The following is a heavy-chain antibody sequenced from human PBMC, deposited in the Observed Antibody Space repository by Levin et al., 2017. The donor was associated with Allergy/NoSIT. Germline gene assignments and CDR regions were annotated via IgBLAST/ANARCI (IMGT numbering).Heavy chain of an antibody. CDR1: GFTFSSYG. CDR3: ARGDVNYFDY. CDR2: ISYDGSNK. Sequence: SGGSLRLSCAASGFTFSSYGMHWVRQAPGKGLEWVAVISYDGSNKYYADSVKGRFTISRDNSKNTLYLQMNSLRAEDTAVYYCARGDVNYFDYWGQGTLVTVSS. J-gene: IGHJ4*02. D-gene: IGHD1-26*01. V-gene: IGHV3-30*03.